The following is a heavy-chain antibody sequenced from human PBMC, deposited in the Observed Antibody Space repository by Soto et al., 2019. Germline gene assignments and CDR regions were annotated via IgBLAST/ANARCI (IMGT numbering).Heavy chain of an antibody. CDR3: ARVYCSTTTCHVQAFDS. J-gene: IGHJ4*02. CDR2: ISSAGDSS. D-gene: IGHD2-2*01. CDR1: GFTFSSYE. V-gene: IGHV3-48*03. Sequence: GGSLRLSCAASGFTFSSYEMNWVRQAPGKTLEWVSYISSAGDSSYYADSVRSRFTISRDNAKNSLYLQMNSLRVEDTAVYYCARVYCSTTTCHVQAFDSWGQGTLVTVSS.